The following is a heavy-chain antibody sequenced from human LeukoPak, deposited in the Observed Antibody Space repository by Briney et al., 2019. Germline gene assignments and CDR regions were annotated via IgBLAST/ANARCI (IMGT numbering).Heavy chain of an antibody. V-gene: IGHV3-11*04. CDR3: ARDPAYYDSSGHYYYYYYMDV. J-gene: IGHJ6*03. CDR1: GFTFSDYY. Sequence: GGSLRLSCAASGFTFSDYYMSWIRRAPGKGLEWVSYISSSGNTIFYTDSVKGRFTISRDNAKNSLYLQMNSLRAEDTAVYYCARDPAYYDSSGHYYYYYYMDVWGKGTTVTVSS. D-gene: IGHD3-22*01. CDR2: ISSSGNTI.